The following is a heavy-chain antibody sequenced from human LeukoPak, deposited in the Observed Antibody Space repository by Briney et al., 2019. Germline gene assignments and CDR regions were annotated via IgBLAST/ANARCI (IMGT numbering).Heavy chain of an antibody. J-gene: IGHJ5*02. V-gene: IGHV4-59*08. CDR1: GGSITNYY. D-gene: IGHD4-17*01. CDR3: AGHTYGDAGYNWFDP. CDR2: IYYSGST. Sequence: PSETLSLTCTVSGGSITNYYLSWIRQPPGKGLEWVGYIYYSGSTNYNPSLKSRVTISVDTSKNQFSLKLSSVTAADTAVYYCAGHTYGDAGYNWFDPWGQGTLVTVSS.